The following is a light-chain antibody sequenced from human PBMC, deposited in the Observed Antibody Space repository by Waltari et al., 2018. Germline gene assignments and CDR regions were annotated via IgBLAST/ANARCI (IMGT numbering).Light chain of an antibody. J-gene: IGLJ2*01. CDR3: AAWDDSLNGVG. V-gene: IGLV1-44*01. CDR2: FND. CDR1: SSTIGRTT. Sequence: QYVLTQPPSASGTPGQRVAISCSGSSSTIGRTTVTWYQQLPGTAPKLLIYFNDQRRSGVPDRFSGSKSGTSASLAISGLRSEDEADYYGAAWDDSLNGVGFGGGTKLTVL.